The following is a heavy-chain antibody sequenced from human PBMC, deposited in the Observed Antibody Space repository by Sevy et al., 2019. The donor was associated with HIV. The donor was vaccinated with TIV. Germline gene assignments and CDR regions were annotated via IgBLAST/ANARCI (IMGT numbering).Heavy chain of an antibody. CDR3: AKSYFGSGTTYGMDL. V-gene: IGHV3-7*01. J-gene: IGHJ6*01. D-gene: IGHD3-10*01. CDR1: GFTFRNFW. Sequence: GGSLRLSCAVSGFTFRNFWMSWVRQAPGKGLEWVANIRQDGSEKCYVDSVRGRFTISRDNAKNSLFLKLNSLRADDTAIYYCAKSYFGSGTTYGMDLWGRGTTVTVSS. CDR2: IRQDGSEK.